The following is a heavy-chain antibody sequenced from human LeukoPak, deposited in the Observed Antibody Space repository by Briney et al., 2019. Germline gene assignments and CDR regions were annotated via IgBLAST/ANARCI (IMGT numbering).Heavy chain of an antibody. V-gene: IGHV1/OR15-2*03. Sequence: RASVKVSCKASGYTFTSYYMHWVRQAPGQGLEWMGWINSNNGHRNYPQKFKGTVTMTIDRSTTTAYMELTSLKSDDTARYFCASVGTTGFLDYWGQGTLVTVSS. CDR1: GYTFTSYY. CDR3: ASVGTTGFLDY. D-gene: IGHD2/OR15-2a*01. CDR2: INSNNGHR. J-gene: IGHJ4*02.